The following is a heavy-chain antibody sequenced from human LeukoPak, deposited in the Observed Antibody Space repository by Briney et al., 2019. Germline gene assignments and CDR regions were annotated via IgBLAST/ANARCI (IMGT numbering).Heavy chain of an antibody. CDR1: GYTFTSYY. CDR3: AREGGDIVVVPAAIGFAD. D-gene: IGHD2-2*01. Sequence: ASVKVSCKASGYTFTSYYMHWVRQAPGQGLEWMGIINPSGGSTSYAQKFQGRVTMTRDMSTSTVYVELSSLRSEDTAVYYCAREGGDIVVVPAAIGFADWGQGTLVTVSS. V-gene: IGHV1-46*01. J-gene: IGHJ4*02. CDR2: INPSGGST.